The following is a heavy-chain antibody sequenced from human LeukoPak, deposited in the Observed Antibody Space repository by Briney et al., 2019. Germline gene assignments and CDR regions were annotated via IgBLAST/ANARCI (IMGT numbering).Heavy chain of an antibody. CDR3: AKDSGWFRFDY. CDR1: GFTVSSNY. V-gene: IGHV3-7*03. CDR2: IKQDGSDK. D-gene: IGHD6-13*01. J-gene: IGHJ4*02. Sequence: PGGSLRLSCAASGFTVSSNYMSWVRQAPGKGLEWVANIKQDGSDKYYMDSVKGRFTISRDNAKNSLYLQMNSLRAEDTAVYYCAKDSGWFRFDYWGQGTLVTVSS.